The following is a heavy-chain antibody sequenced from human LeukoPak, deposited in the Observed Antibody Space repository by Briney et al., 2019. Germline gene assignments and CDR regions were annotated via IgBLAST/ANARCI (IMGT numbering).Heavy chain of an antibody. J-gene: IGHJ4*02. CDR2: IYYSGST. V-gene: IGHV4-31*03. CDR1: GGSISSGGYY. Sequence: SETLSLTCTVSGGSISSGGYYWSWIRQHPGNGLEWIGYIYYSGSTYYNPSLKSRVTISVDTSKNQFSLKLSSVTAADTAVYYCAREGGSSSKFDYWGQGTLVTVSS. CDR3: AREGGSSSKFDY. D-gene: IGHD6-6*01.